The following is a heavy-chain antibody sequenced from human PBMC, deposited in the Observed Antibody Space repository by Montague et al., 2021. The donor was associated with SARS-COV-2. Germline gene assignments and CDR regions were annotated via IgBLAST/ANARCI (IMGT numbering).Heavy chain of an antibody. D-gene: IGHD3-9*01. CDR3: SRAPTFYDVLPGHDSELDF. J-gene: IGHJ3*01. Sequence: SETLSLTCGVSGGPLSGYFWSWIRQTPGKGLEWIGEISHGGATNYNPTLKSRATVSVDTSRNQFSLKLNSVTAADTGFYYCSRAPTFYDVLPGHDSELDFWGRGTMVTVSS. V-gene: IGHV4-34*01. CDR2: ISHGGAT. CDR1: GGPLSGYF.